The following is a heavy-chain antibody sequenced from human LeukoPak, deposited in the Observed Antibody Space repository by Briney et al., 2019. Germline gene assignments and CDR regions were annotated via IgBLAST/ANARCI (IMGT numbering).Heavy chain of an antibody. CDR2: IIPIFGTV. CDR3: ARSGYSGYDPHTFDY. J-gene: IGHJ4*02. V-gene: IGHV1-69*05. CDR1: GGTFSSYA. Sequence: SVKVSCKASGGTFSSYAISWVRQAPGQGLEWMGGIIPIFGTVNYAQKFQGRVTITTDESTSTAYMELSSLRSEDTAVYYCARSGYSGYDPHTFDYWGQGTLVTVSS. D-gene: IGHD5-12*01.